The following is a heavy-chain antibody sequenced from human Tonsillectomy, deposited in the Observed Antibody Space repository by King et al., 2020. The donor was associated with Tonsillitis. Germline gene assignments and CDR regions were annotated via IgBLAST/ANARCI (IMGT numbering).Heavy chain of an antibody. CDR1: GFTFSNYG. V-gene: IGHV3-33*01. J-gene: IGHJ4*02. Sequence: QVQLVESGGGVVQPGRSLRLSCAASGFTFSNYGMHWVRQAPGKGLEWVAVIWYDGSNKYYADSVKGRFTISRDNSKNTLYLQMNSLRAEDTAVYYCAREYYYDTQGWDYWGQGTLVTVSS. CDR3: AREYYYDTQGWDY. D-gene: IGHD3-22*01. CDR2: IWYDGSNK.